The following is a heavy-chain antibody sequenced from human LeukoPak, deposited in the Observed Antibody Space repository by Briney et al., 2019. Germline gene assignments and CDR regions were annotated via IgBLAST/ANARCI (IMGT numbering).Heavy chain of an antibody. CDR1: GGSFTYYS. Sequence: SETLSLTCTVYGGSFTYYSWNWIRQPPDKGLEWIGEINHSGGTNYSPSLKSRVTISVDTSKNQVSLKLRSVTAADTAAYYCVRDAGHQLSRRNYYAMDVWGQGTTVTVSS. D-gene: IGHD2-2*01. CDR2: INHSGGT. J-gene: IGHJ6*02. V-gene: IGHV4-34*01. CDR3: VRDAGHQLSRRNYYAMDV.